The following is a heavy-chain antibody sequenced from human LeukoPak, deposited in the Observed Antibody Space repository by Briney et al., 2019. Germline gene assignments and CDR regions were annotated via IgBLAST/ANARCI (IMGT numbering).Heavy chain of an antibody. CDR1: GGSVSTGSYY. Sequence: SETLSLTCTVSGGSVSTGSYYWSWIRQPAGRGLEWIGHIHTGGTMNYNASLKSRVRISVETSKNQFSLKVSSVSAADTAVYYCARTTFWSGRSPDYHHCYMDVWGKGTTVTVSS. V-gene: IGHV4-61*10. CDR3: ARTTFWSGRSPDYHHCYMDV. D-gene: IGHD3-3*01. J-gene: IGHJ6*03. CDR2: IHTGGTM.